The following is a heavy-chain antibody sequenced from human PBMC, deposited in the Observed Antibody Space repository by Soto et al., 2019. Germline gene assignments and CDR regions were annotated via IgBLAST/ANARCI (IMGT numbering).Heavy chain of an antibody. CDR3: ARDCSGGSCGSDY. CDR1: GYTFTNYG. CDR2: ISAYNGET. Sequence: VASVEVSCKXSGYTFTNYGITWVRQAPGQGLEWMGWISAYNGETKYAQKLQGRVTMTTDTSTNTAYMELRSLRSGDTAVYFCARDCSGGSCGSDYWGQGTLVTVSS. J-gene: IGHJ4*02. V-gene: IGHV1-18*04. D-gene: IGHD2-15*01.